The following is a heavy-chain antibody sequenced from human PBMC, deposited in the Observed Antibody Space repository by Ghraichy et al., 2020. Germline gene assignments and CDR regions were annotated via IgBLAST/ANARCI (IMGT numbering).Heavy chain of an antibody. CDR2: INHSGST. CDR3: GGRVVTAIPSNWYFDL. V-gene: IGHV4-34*01. D-gene: IGHD2-21*02. J-gene: IGHJ2*01. CDR1: GGSFSGYY. Sequence: SETLSLTCAVYGGSFSGYYWSWIRQPPGKGLEWIGEINHSGSTNYNPSLKSRVTISVDTSKNQFSLKLSSVTAADTAGYYCGGRVVTAIPSNWYFDLWGRGTLVTVSS.